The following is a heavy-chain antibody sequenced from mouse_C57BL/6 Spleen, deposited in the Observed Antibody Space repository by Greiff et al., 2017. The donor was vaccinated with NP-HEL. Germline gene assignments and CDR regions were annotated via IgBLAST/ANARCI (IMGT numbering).Heavy chain of an antibody. CDR2: INPSNGGT. CDR3: GRVGDGYYVLYYAMDY. CDR1: GYTFTSYW. V-gene: IGHV1-53*01. D-gene: IGHD2-3*01. J-gene: IGHJ4*01. Sequence: QVQLKQPGTELVKPGASVKLSCKASGYTFTSYWMHWVKQRPGQGLEWIGNINPSNGGTNYNEKFKSKATLTVDKSSSTAYMQLSSLTSEDSAVYYCGRVGDGYYVLYYAMDYWGQGTSVTVSS.